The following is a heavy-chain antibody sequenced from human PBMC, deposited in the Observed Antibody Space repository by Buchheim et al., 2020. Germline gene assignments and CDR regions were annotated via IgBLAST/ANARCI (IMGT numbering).Heavy chain of an antibody. V-gene: IGHV4-31*03. D-gene: IGHD3-10*01. CDR2: IYYTGRT. CDR3: AREVNFGSGHFDT. Sequence: LQESGPGLVKPSQTLSLTCTVSGGSVSSGSYYWTWIRQHPGKALEWIGYIYYTGRTYFNPSLESRVTFSIDTSKDHFSLKMNYVTAADTAVYYCAREVNFGSGHFDTWGQGTL. J-gene: IGHJ4*02. CDR1: GGSVSSGSYY.